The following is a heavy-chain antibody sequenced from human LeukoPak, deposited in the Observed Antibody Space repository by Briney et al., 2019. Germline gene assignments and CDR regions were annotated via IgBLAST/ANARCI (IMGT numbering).Heavy chain of an antibody. CDR1: GGSISSSSYY. D-gene: IGHD2-15*01. CDR2: IYHSGST. Sequence: SETLSLTCTVSGGSISSSSYYWGWIRQPPGKGLEWIGSIYHSGSTYYNPSLKSRVTISVDTSKNQFSLKLSSVTAADTAVYYCARLEAATPSWFDPWGQGTLVTVSS. CDR3: ARLEAATPSWFDP. J-gene: IGHJ5*02. V-gene: IGHV4-39*07.